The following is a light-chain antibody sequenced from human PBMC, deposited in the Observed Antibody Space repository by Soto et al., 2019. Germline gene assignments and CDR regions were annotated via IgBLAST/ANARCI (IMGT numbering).Light chain of an antibody. CDR3: QQYNNWPT. Sequence: EILITQSPATLSVSPGERATLSCRAGQSVSANLAWYQQKPGQGPRLLIYGASTRATGIPARLSGSGSGTEFTLTIRSLQSEDSALYYCQQYNNWPTFGQGTKVDIK. CDR2: GAS. J-gene: IGKJ1*01. V-gene: IGKV3-15*01. CDR1: QSVSAN.